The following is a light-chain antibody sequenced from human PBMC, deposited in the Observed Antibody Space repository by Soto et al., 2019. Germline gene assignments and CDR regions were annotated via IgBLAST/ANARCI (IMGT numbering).Light chain of an antibody. CDR2: KAS. V-gene: IGKV1-5*03. CDR3: QQSNRDPLT. Sequence: DIQMTQAPPTLSASVGDRVTVNCRASQSIHCWLAFYQQKPGKAPNLLIYKASTLESGLPSRFSVSGSGTEFTLTICSLQADDFATYYCQQSNRDPLTFGGGT. CDR1: QSIHCW. J-gene: IGKJ4*01.